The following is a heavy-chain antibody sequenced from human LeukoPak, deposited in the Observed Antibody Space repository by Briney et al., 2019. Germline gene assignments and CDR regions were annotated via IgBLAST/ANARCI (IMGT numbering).Heavy chain of an antibody. CDR2: ISSSSSYI. V-gene: IGHV3-21*04. CDR1: GFTFSSYS. Sequence: PGGSLRLSCAASGFTFSSYSMNWVRQAPGKGLEWVSSISSSSSYIYYADSVKGRFTISRDNAKNSLYLQMNSLRAEDTALYYCAKDMGADLGSFDYWGQGTLVTVSS. CDR3: AKDMGADLGSFDY. D-gene: IGHD1-26*01. J-gene: IGHJ4*02.